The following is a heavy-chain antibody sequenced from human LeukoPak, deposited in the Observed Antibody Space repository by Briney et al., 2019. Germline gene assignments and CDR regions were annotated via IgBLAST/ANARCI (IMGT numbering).Heavy chain of an antibody. CDR3: ARVTGYWGDSYCDY. V-gene: IGHV4-59*08. Sequence: SETLSLTCTVSGGSISSYYWSWIRQPPGKGLEWIGYIYYSGSTYYNPSLKSRVSISLDTSKNQFSLKMRAVTAADTAVYYCARVTGYWGDSYCDYWGQGTLVPVSS. D-gene: IGHD2-8*02. J-gene: IGHJ4*02. CDR2: IYYSGST. CDR1: GGSISSYY.